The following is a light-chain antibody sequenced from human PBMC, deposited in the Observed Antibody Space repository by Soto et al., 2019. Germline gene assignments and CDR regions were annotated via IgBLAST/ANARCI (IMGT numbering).Light chain of an antibody. Sequence: EVVLTQSPATLSLSPGQTATLSCRASQSIRTSLAWYQQKPGQAPRLVIFDASNRANGVPARFGGSGSGTDFTLTINSLEPEDFAVYYCQQRNVWPPITFGQGTRLEIK. V-gene: IGKV3-11*01. J-gene: IGKJ5*01. CDR1: QSIRTS. CDR3: QQRNVWPPIT. CDR2: DAS.